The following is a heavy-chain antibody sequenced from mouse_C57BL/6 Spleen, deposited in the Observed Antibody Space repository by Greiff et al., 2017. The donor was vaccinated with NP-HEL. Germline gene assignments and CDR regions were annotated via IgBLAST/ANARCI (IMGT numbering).Heavy chain of an antibody. D-gene: IGHD2-4*01. V-gene: IGHV1-81*01. CDR1: GYTFTSYG. CDR2: IYPRSGNT. J-gene: IGHJ2*01. Sequence: QVQLQQSGAELARPGASVKLSCKASGYTFTSYGISWVKQRTGQGLEWIGEIYPRSGNTYYNEKFKGKATLTADKSSSTAYMELRSLTSEDSAVYFCARYYYDYGGGYYFDYWGQGTTLTVSS. CDR3: ARYYYDYGGGYYFDY.